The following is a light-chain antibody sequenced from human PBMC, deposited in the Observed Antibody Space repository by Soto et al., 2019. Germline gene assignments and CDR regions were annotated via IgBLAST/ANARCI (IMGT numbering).Light chain of an antibody. V-gene: IGKV3-15*01. Sequence: EIVMTQSPATLSVSPGGSATLSCRASQHVSSNFAWYRQKPGQAPTLLIYRASTSATGIPARFSGSVSGTAFTITISRLQSEDFAVYYCQQYNNWPYTFGQGTKLEIK. J-gene: IGKJ2*01. CDR3: QQYNNWPYT. CDR1: QHVSSN. CDR2: RAS.